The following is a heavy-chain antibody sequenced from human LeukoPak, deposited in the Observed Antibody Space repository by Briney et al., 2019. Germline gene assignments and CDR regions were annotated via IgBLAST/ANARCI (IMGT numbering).Heavy chain of an antibody. Sequence: GGSLRLSCAASGFIVSTNYMSWVRQAPGKGLEWVSVIFSGGSTYYADSVKGRFTISRDKSNNTLYLQMNSLRAEDTAVYYCARGPGKASFDYWGQGTLVTVSS. V-gene: IGHV3-53*01. CDR1: GFIVSTNY. CDR3: ARGPGKASFDY. D-gene: IGHD3-10*01. CDR2: IFSGGST. J-gene: IGHJ4*02.